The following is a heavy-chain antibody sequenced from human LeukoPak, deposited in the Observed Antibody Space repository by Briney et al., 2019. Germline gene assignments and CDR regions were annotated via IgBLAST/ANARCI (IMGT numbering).Heavy chain of an antibody. CDR2: INPSGGST. Sequence: ASVKVSCKASGYTFTSYYMHWVRQAPGQGLEWMGIINPSGGSTSYAQKFTGRVTTPSDMSTTTVYTQLSSLTSEYTTVYYCARSGASTSCSQKNSFAPWGQPTLATVSS. CDR1: GYTFTSYY. CDR3: ARSGASTSCSQKNSFAP. D-gene: IGHD2-2*01. V-gene: IGHV1-46*01. J-gene: IGHJ5*02.